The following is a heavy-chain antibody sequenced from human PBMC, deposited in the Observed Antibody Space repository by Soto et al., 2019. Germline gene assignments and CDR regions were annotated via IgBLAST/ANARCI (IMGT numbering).Heavy chain of an antibody. D-gene: IGHD2-15*01. Sequence: EVQMVESGGGLVKPGESLRLSCAASGFTFSSYSMNWVRQAPGKGLEWVSSISSSSSYIYYAESVKGRITISRDNAKNSLYLQFNSLRAEDTAVYYCAKGYCSGGSCYPGWLSYYYIDVWGKGTTVTVSS. V-gene: IGHV3-21*01. J-gene: IGHJ6*03. CDR3: AKGYCSGGSCYPGWLSYYYIDV. CDR1: GFTFSSYS. CDR2: ISSSSSYI.